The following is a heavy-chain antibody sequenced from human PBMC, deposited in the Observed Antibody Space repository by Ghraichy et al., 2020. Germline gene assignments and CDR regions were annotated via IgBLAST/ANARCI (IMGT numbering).Heavy chain of an antibody. Sequence: GESLNISCVGSGFTFSSYSMNWVRQSPGRGLEWVSYITSRSSFISYADSVKGRFTISRDNAQNSLYLQMNSLRDEDTAVYYCARGSTVVRFFYYGGMDVWGPGTTVPVSS. J-gene: IGHJ6*02. CDR3: ARGSTVVRFFYYGGMDV. CDR2: ITSRSSFI. CDR1: GFTFSSYS. V-gene: IGHV3-48*02. D-gene: IGHD4-23*01.